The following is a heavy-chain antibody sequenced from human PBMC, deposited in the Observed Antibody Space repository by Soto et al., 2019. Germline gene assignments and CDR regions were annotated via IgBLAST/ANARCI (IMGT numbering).Heavy chain of an antibody. J-gene: IGHJ4*02. CDR3: ARKYGGSVY. CDR1: APTFTTYS. CDR2: INAGNGHT. Sequence: XSVKVSYKASAPTFTTYSLHWVRQAPGQSLECMGRINAGNGHTENSQKFQDRVSITRDTSANTVYMELTSLRSEDTAVYFCARKYGGSVYWGQGTQVTVS. V-gene: IGHV1-3*01. D-gene: IGHD5-12*01.